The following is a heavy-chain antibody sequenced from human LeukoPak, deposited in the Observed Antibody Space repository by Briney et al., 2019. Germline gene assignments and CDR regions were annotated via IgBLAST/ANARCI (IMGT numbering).Heavy chain of an antibody. CDR2: ISSSGSTI. V-gene: IGHV3-11*01. D-gene: IGHD2-21*02. CDR3: ARAIVVVTATTYYFDY. J-gene: IGHJ4*02. CDR1: GFTFSDYY. Sequence: GGSLRLSCAASGFTFSDYYMSWIRQAPGKGLEWVSYISSSGSTIHYADSVKGRFTISRDNAKNSLYLQMNSLRAEDTAVYYCARAIVVVTATTYYFDYWGQGTLVTVSS.